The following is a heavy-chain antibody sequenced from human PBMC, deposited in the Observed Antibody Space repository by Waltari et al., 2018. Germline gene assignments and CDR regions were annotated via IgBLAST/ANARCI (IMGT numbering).Heavy chain of an antibody. V-gene: IGHV1-69*12. CDR3: ARTGVGEMNY. D-gene: IGHD2-8*01. Sequence: QVQLVQSGAEVKKPGSSVKVSCKASGGTFKRYSISWVRQAPGQGLEWMGGIIPIFGTANYAQKFQDRVTITADESTSTAYMELSSLRSEDTAVYYRARTGVGEMNYWGQGTLVTVSS. CDR2: IIPIFGTA. CDR1: GGTFKRYS. J-gene: IGHJ4*02.